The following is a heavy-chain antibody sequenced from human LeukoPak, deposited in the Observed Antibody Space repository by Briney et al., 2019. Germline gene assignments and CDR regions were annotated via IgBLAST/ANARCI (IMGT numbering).Heavy chain of an antibody. CDR3: ARVRASGSLYYFEY. CDR1: GGSVTPYY. Sequence: PSETLSLTCTVSGGSVTPYYWSWIRQPPGRGLEWIGYIYYSGSTNYNPSLKSRVTISLHTSTNQFSLKLSSVTAADTAVYYCARVRASGSLYYFEYWGQGTLVTVSS. J-gene: IGHJ4*02. V-gene: IGHV4-59*02. D-gene: IGHD6-13*01. CDR2: IYYSGST.